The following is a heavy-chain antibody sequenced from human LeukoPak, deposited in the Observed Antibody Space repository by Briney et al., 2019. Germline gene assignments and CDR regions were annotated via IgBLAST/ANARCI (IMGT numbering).Heavy chain of an antibody. V-gene: IGHV3-30-3*01. D-gene: IGHD2-21*02. CDR2: ISYDGSKK. CDR3: ARRPGVTGGGFDS. Sequence: GGSLRLSCAASGFTFSRYAMHWVRQAPGKGLEWVAVISYDGSKKYYADSAMDRFTISRDNSKNTLYLQINSLKTADTAVYYCARRPGVTGGGFDSWGQGTLVTVSS. CDR1: GFTFSRYA. J-gene: IGHJ4*02.